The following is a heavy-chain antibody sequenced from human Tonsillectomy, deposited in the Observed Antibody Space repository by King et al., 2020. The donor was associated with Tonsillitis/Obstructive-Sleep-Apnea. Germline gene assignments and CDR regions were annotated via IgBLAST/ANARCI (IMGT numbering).Heavy chain of an antibody. Sequence: QLVQSGAEVKQPGASVKISCKASGYTFTRYYMHWVRQAPGQGLEWMGIINPSGGSTRYAQKFQGRVTMTRDTYTSTVYMELSSLRSEDTAVYYWARDGPASTVATVMYSYYYMDVCGKGATVTLSS. D-gene: IGHD1-26*01. CDR3: ARDGPASTVATVMYSYYYMDV. CDR1: GYTFTRYY. CDR2: INPSGGST. J-gene: IGHJ6*03. V-gene: IGHV1-46*01.